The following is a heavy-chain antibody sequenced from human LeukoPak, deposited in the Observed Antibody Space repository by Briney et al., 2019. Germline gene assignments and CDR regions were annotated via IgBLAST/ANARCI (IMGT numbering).Heavy chain of an antibody. J-gene: IGHJ4*02. Sequence: SETLSLTCAVSGGSISSGGYSWNWIRQPPGKGLEWIGYIYHSGSTYYNPSLKSRVTISVDRSKNQFSLKLSSVTAADTAVYYCARGGGRAYYGSGTVDYWGQGTLVTVSS. V-gene: IGHV4-30-2*01. D-gene: IGHD3-10*01. CDR1: GGSISSGGYS. CDR3: ARGGGRAYYGSGTVDY. CDR2: IYHSGST.